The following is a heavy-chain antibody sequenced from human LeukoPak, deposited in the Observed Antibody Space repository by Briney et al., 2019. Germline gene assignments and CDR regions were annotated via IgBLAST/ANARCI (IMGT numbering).Heavy chain of an antibody. CDR3: ARGHWTVDY. Sequence: SETLSLTCDVYGGSFSGYYWSWIRQPPGKGLEWIGEINHSGSTNYNPSLKSRVTISVDTSKNQFSLKLSSVTAADTAVYYCARGHWTVDYWGQGTLVTVSS. CDR1: GGSFSGYY. J-gene: IGHJ4*02. CDR2: INHSGST. D-gene: IGHD1-1*01. V-gene: IGHV4-34*01.